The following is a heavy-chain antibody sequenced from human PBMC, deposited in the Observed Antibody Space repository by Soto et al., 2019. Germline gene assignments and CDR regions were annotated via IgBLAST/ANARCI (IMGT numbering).Heavy chain of an antibody. CDR3: ARRKTRPEAFDY. Sequence: SGTLSLTCTVSGGSISTYYWTWIRQPPGRGLEWIGYVYYTGSTKYNPSLESRVTISIDTSTNQFSLSLSSVTAADTAVYYCARRKTRPEAFDYWGHGTLVTVSS. CDR2: VYYTGST. V-gene: IGHV4-59*08. D-gene: IGHD6-25*01. J-gene: IGHJ4*01. CDR1: GGSISTYY.